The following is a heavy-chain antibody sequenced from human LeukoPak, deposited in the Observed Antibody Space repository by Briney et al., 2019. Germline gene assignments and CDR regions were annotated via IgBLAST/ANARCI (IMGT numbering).Heavy chain of an antibody. J-gene: IGHJ6*03. V-gene: IGHV4-39*01. CDR2: IYYSGST. CDR1: GGSVSSSSYY. CDR3: ARLYYYYYYMDV. Sequence: SETLSLTCTVSGGSVSSSSYYWGWIRQPPGKGLEWIGTIYYSGSTYYSPSLKSRVTISVDTSQNQFPLTVNSVTAADTAVYYCARLYYYYYYMDVWGKGTTVTVSS.